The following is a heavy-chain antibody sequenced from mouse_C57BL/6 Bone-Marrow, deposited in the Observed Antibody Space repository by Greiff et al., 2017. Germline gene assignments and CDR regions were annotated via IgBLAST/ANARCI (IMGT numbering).Heavy chain of an antibody. Sequence: QVTLKVSGPGILQPSQTLSLTCSFSGFSLSTFGMGVGWIRQPSGKGLEWLAHIWWDNDKYYNPALKSRLTISKDTSKNQVFLKIDNVDTADTATYYCALISYYYYGSSLHYWGQGTTLTVSS. CDR2: IWWDNDK. CDR1: GFSLSTFGMG. D-gene: IGHD1-1*01. V-gene: IGHV8-8*01. CDR3: ALISYYYYGSSLHY. J-gene: IGHJ2*01.